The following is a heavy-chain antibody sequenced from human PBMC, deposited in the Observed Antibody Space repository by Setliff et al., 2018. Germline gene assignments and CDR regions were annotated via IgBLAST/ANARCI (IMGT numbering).Heavy chain of an antibody. CDR1: GGSISSGTYY. V-gene: IGHV4-61*02. J-gene: IGHJ4*02. Sequence: SETLSLTCTVSGGSISSGTYYWSWIRQPAGKGLEWIGRLHTSGSIDYNPSLKSRVTISVDTSKNQFSLRLRSVTAADTAVYFCARDNTMVGATDYWGLGTLGTVPQ. CDR3: ARDNTMVGATDY. D-gene: IGHD1-26*01. CDR2: LHTSGSI.